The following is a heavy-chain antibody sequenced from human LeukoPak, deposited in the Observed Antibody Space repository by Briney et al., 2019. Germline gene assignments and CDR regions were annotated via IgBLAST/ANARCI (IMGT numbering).Heavy chain of an antibody. CDR3: ARGDFWSGYYYYGMDV. V-gene: IGHV3-21*01. CDR1: GFTFSSYS. Sequence: SGGSLRLSCAASGFTFSSYSMNWVRQAPGKGLEWVSSISSSSSYIYYADSVKGRFTISRDNAKNPLYLQMNSLRAEDTAVYYCARGDFWSGYYYYGMDVWGQGTTVTVSS. CDR2: ISSSSSYI. J-gene: IGHJ6*02. D-gene: IGHD3-3*01.